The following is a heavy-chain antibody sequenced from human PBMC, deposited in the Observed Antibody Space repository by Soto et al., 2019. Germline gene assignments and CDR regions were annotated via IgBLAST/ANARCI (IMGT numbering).Heavy chain of an antibody. V-gene: IGHV4-59*01. D-gene: IGHD3-10*01. Sequence: QVQLQESGPGLVKPSETLSLTCTVSGGSISSYYWSWIRQPPGKGLEWIGYIYYSGSTNYNPSLKSRVTTSVDTSKSQFSLKLSSVTAADTAVYYCASGAPSDACFDWGQGTLVTVSS. CDR2: IYYSGST. J-gene: IGHJ4*02. CDR3: ASGAPSDACFD. CDR1: GGSISSYY.